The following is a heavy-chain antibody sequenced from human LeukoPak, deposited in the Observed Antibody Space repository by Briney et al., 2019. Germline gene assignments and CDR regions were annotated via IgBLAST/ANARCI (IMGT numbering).Heavy chain of an antibody. D-gene: IGHD2-15*01. CDR3: ARAVVVAAMSRIKYDMDV. J-gene: IGHJ6*03. CDR1: RFTFSSYS. V-gene: IGHV3-21*04. Sequence: GGSLRLSCAASRFTFSSYSMNWVRQAPGKGLEWVSSISSSSSYIYYADSVKGRFTISRDNAKNSLYLQMNSLRAEDTALYYCARAVVVAAMSRIKYDMDVWGKGTTVTVSS. CDR2: ISSSSSYI.